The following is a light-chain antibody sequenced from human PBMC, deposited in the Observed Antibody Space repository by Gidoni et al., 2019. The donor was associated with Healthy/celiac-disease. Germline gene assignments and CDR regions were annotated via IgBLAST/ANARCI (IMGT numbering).Light chain of an antibody. Sequence: DIVLTQSPATLSLSPGERATLSCRASQSVSSYLAVYQQQPGQAPRLLIYDASNRATDLPARFSGSGSGTDFTLTISSLEPEDFAVYYCQQRSNWPLTFGGGTKVEIK. J-gene: IGKJ4*01. CDR1: QSVSSY. V-gene: IGKV3-11*01. CDR2: DAS. CDR3: QQRSNWPLT.